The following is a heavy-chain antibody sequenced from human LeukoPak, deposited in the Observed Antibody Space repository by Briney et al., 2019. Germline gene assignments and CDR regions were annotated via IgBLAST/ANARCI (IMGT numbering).Heavy chain of an antibody. CDR1: GYSFSDYW. Sequence: GESLKISCKGSGYSFSDYWIAWVRQMPGKGLEWMGIIYPGDSDTRYNPSFQGQVTISADKSISTAYLQWSSLKASDIAMYYCARNYGDDHYSDYWGQGTLVTVSS. CDR2: IYPGDSDT. CDR3: ARNYGDDHYSDY. V-gene: IGHV5-51*01. J-gene: IGHJ4*02. D-gene: IGHD4-17*01.